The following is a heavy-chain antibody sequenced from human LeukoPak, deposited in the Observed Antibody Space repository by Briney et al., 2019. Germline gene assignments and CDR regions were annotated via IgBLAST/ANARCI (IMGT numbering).Heavy chain of an antibody. CDR2: FDPEDGET. CDR3: ATGEYFDWLVFDY. CDR1: GYTLTELS. D-gene: IGHD3-9*01. V-gene: IGHV1-24*01. J-gene: IGHJ4*02. Sequence: GASVKVSCKVSGYTLTELSMHWVRQAPGEGLEWMGGFDPEDGETIYAQKFQGRVTMTEDTSTDTAYMELSSLRSEDTAVYYCATGEYFDWLVFDYWGQGTLVTVSS.